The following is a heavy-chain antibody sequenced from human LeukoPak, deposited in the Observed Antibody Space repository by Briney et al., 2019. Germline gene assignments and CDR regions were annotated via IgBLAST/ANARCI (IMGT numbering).Heavy chain of an antibody. D-gene: IGHD6-13*01. J-gene: IGHJ4*02. CDR2: INPSGGST. V-gene: IGHV1-46*01. Sequence: ASVKVSCKASGYTFTSYYMHWVRQAPGQGLEWMGIINPSGGSTSYAQKFQGRVTMTRDTSTSTVYMELSSLRSEDTAVYYCARVLRAAGPSDRHYYFDYWGQGTLVTVSS. CDR3: ARVLRAAGPSDRHYYFDY. CDR1: GYTFTSYY.